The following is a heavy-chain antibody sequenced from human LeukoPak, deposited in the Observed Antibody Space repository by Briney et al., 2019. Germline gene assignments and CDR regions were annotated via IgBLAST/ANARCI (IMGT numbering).Heavy chain of an antibody. J-gene: IGHJ4*02. Sequence: SETLSLTCTVSGVSISRYYWSWLRQPPGKGLEWVGYIYYSGSTNYNPSLKSRVTISVDTSKNQFSLKLSSVTAADTAVYYCARAGPETGSPYFDYWGQGTLVTVSS. CDR3: ARAGPETGSPYFDY. V-gene: IGHV4-59*01. CDR2: IYYSGST. D-gene: IGHD3-9*01. CDR1: GVSISRYY.